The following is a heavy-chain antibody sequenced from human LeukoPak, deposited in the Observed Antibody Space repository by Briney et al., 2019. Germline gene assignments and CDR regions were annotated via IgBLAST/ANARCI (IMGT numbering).Heavy chain of an antibody. CDR1: GGSISDYH. J-gene: IGHJ4*02. CDR3: ARVHGSGSFGD. D-gene: IGHD3-10*01. V-gene: IGHV4-59*01. CDR2: LYYSENP. Sequence: PSETLSLTCTVSGGSISDYHWGWIRQAPGKGLEWIGYLYYSENPKYNPSLKSRISISADTSRNHFSLTLRSVNAVDTAMYCCARVHGSGSFGDWGQGTLVIVSS.